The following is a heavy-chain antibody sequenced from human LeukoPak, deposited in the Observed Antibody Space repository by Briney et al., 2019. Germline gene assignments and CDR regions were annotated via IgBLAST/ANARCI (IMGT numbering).Heavy chain of an antibody. J-gene: IGHJ4*02. Sequence: ASVKVSCKASGYTFTSYGISWVRQAPGQGLEWMGWISAYNGNTNYAQKLQGRVTMTIDTSTSTAYMELRSLRSDDTAVYYCARDRSGVDSSSPRDFDYWGQGTLVTVSS. CDR2: ISAYNGNT. D-gene: IGHD6-13*01. CDR1: GYTFTSYG. V-gene: IGHV1-18*01. CDR3: ARDRSGVDSSSPRDFDY.